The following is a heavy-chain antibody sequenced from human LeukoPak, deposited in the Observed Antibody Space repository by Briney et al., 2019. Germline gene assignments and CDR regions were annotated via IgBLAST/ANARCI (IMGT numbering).Heavy chain of an antibody. CDR1: GYTFTSYG. Sequence: GASVKVSCKASGYTFTSYGISWVRQAPGQGLEWMGWISAYNGNTNYAQELQGRVTMTTDTSTSTAYMELRSLRSDDTAVYYCARDLLWVRGVFYYYSMDVWGKGTTVTVSS. CDR2: ISAYNGNT. J-gene: IGHJ6*04. CDR3: ARDLLWVRGVFYYYSMDV. D-gene: IGHD3-10*01. V-gene: IGHV1-18*04.